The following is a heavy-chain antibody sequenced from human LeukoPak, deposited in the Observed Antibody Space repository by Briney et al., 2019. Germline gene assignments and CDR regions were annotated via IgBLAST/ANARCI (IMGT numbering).Heavy chain of an antibody. Sequence: SETLSLTCAVYGGSFSGYYWSWIRQPPGKVLEWIGEINHSGSTNYNPSLKSRVPISVDPSKYQFSLKLSSVPAAATAVYYCARGPDYYDRSGYGEGHDYWGQGTLVTVSS. CDR1: GGSFSGYY. CDR2: INHSGST. CDR3: ARGPDYYDRSGYGEGHDY. V-gene: IGHV4-34*01. D-gene: IGHD3-22*01. J-gene: IGHJ4*02.